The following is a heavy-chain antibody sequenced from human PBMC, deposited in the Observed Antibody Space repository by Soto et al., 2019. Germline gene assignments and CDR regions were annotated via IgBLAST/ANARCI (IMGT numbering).Heavy chain of an antibody. CDR3: AKDRDIVVVVAALQH. CDR1: GFTFSSYG. J-gene: IGHJ1*01. Sequence: QVQLVESGGGVVQPGRSLRLSCAASGFTFSSYGMHWVRQAPGKGLEWVAVISYDGSNKYYADSVKGRFTISRDNSKNTLYLQMNSRRAEDTAVYYCAKDRDIVVVVAALQHWGQGTLVTFSS. CDR2: ISYDGSNK. D-gene: IGHD2-15*01. V-gene: IGHV3-30*18.